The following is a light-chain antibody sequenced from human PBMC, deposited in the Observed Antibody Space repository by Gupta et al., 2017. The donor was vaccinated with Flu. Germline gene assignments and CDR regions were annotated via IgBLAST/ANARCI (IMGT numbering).Light chain of an antibody. J-gene: IGKJ3*01. CDR2: AAS. CDR1: QGIGGF. V-gene: IGKV1-9*01. Sequence: DIQLTQSPSFLSASIGDRVTITCRASQGIGGFLAWYQQKPGQAPKLLIYAASTLQSGVPSRFSGSGSGTEFTLTISSLQPEDYAIYYCQQLHGWIFTFGHGTKVDVK. CDR3: QQLHGWIFT.